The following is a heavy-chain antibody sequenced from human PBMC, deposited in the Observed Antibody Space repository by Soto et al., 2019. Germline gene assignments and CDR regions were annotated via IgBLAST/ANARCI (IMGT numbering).Heavy chain of an antibody. D-gene: IGHD2-2*01. J-gene: IGHJ6*02. CDR1: GYSFTSYW. V-gene: IGHV5-10-1*01. CDR2: IDPSDSYT. CDR3: ARWDCSSTSCCSMTHYYYGMDV. Sequence: PGESLKISCKGSGYSFTSYWISWVRQMPGKGLEWMGRIDPSDSYTNYSPSFQGHVTISADKSISTAYLQWSSLKASDTAMYYCARWDCSSTSCCSMTHYYYGMDVWGQGTTVTVSS.